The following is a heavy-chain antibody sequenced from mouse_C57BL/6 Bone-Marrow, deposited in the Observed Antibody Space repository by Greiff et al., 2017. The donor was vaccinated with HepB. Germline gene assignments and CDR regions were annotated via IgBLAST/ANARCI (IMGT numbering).Heavy chain of an antibody. V-gene: IGHV1-18*01. D-gene: IGHD1-1*01. CDR3: ARAFYYYGSSYWFAY. Sequence: VQLQQSGPELVKPGASVKIPCKASGYTFTDYNMDWVKQSHGKSLEWIGDINPNNGGTIYNQKFKGKATLTVDKSSSTAYMELRSLTSEDTAVYYCARAFYYYGSSYWFAYWGQGTLVTVSA. CDR2: INPNNGGT. J-gene: IGHJ3*01. CDR1: GYTFTDYN.